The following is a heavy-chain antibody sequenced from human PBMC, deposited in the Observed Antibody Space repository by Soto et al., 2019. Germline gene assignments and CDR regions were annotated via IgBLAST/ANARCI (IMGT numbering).Heavy chain of an antibody. V-gene: IGHV4-59*01. CDR3: ARDRTAKFAPYWHFDL. CDR1: GTSISSYY. Sequence: SETLSLTCTVSGTSISSYYWSWIRQPPGKGLEWIANIHYSGTTNYNPSLASQVTLSVDTSKNQFSLRLSSVTAADRAVYYCARDRTAKFAPYWHFDLWGRGTLVTVSS. D-gene: IGHD2-21*02. J-gene: IGHJ2*01. CDR2: IHYSGTT.